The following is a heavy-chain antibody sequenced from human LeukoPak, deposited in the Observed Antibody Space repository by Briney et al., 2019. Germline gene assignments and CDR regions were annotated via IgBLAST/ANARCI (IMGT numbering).Heavy chain of an antibody. J-gene: IGHJ3*02. CDR3: ARDSHLVIAAAGGAFDI. D-gene: IGHD6-13*01. CDR1: GGTFSSYA. Sequence: GASVKVSCKASGGTFSSYAISWVRQAPGQGLEWMGGIIPIFGTANYAQKFQGRVTITTDESTSTAYMELSSLRSEDTAVYYCARDSHLVIAAAGGAFDIWGQGTMVTVSS. V-gene: IGHV1-69*05. CDR2: IIPIFGTA.